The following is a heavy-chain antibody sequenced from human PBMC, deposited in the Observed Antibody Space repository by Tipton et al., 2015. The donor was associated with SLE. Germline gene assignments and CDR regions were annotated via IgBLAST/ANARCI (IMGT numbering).Heavy chain of an antibody. CDR2: IYYSGST. J-gene: IGHJ2*01. V-gene: IGHV4-39*01. D-gene: IGHD5-18*01. CDR1: GGSISSSSYY. CDR3: ARLSGYSYVYYWYFDL. Sequence: TLSLTCTVSGGSISSSSYYWGWIRQPPGKGLEWIGSIYYSGSTYYNPSLKSRVTISVDTSKSQFSLKLSSVTAADTAVYYCARLSGYSYVYYWYFDLWGRGTLVTVSS.